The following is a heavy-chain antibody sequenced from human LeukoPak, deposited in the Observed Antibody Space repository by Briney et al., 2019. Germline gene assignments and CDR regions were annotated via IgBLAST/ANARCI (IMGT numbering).Heavy chain of an antibody. D-gene: IGHD2-21*02. CDR2: ISKKGGNT. Sequence: GGSLRLSCLGSGFTFSWYGMNWVRQAPGRGLEYVSAISKKGGNTYYVDSVKGRFTISRDNSKNTLYLQMNSLRVEDTAVYFCVKDLSDRDVDYWGQGTLVTASS. CDR1: GFTFSWYG. CDR3: VKDLSDRDVDY. J-gene: IGHJ4*02. V-gene: IGHV3-64D*06.